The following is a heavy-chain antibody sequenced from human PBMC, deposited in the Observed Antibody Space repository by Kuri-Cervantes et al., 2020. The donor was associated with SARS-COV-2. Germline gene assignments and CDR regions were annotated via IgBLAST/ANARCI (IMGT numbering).Heavy chain of an antibody. D-gene: IGHD2-2*01. V-gene: IGHV4-38-2*02. J-gene: IGHJ5*02. CDR1: GYSISSGYY. CDR3: ARVGVYCSSTSCYPNWFDP. Sequence: GSLRLSCTVSGYSISSGYYWGWIRQPPGKGLERIGSIYHSGSTYYNPSLKSRVTISVDTSKNQFSLKLSTVTAADTAVYYCARVGVYCSSTSCYPNWFDPWGQGTLVTVSS. CDR2: IYHSGST.